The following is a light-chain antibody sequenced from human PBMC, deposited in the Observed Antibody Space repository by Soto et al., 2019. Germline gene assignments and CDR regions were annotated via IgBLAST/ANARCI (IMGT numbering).Light chain of an antibody. J-gene: IGKJ1*01. V-gene: IGKV3-20*01. CDR3: QQYGSSPRWT. Sequence: VLTQSPATLSLSPGDGATLSFSASQSVNNFLAWYQQKPGQTPRLLIYDASKRATGIPGRFSGSGSGTDFTLTISRLEPEDFAVYYCQQYGSSPRWTFGQGTKVDIK. CDR2: DAS. CDR1: QSVNNF.